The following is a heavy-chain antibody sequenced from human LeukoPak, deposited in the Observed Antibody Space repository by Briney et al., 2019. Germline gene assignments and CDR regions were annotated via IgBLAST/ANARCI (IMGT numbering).Heavy chain of an antibody. Sequence: GGSLRLSCAASGFTFSSYAMTWVRQAPGKGLEWVSAISGSGGSTYYADSVKGRFTISRDNSKNTLYLQMNSLRVEDTAVYYCAKGPQLGVRFADYWGQGTLVTVSS. CDR2: ISGSGGST. J-gene: IGHJ4*02. CDR1: GFTFSSYA. V-gene: IGHV3-23*01. CDR3: AKGPQLGVRFADY. D-gene: IGHD3-3*01.